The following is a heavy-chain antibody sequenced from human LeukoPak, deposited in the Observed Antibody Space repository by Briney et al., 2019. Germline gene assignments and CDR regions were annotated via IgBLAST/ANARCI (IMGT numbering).Heavy chain of an antibody. CDR3: ARGEKGSSSGSINY. Sequence: TLSFTFTVPGGSINSGTYSWSWIRQPAGKRLEWIGRMYTSGSTNYNPSLESRVTISVDTSKNQFSLKLSSVTAADTAVYYCARGEKGSSSGSINYWGQGTLVTVSS. V-gene: IGHV4-61*02. J-gene: IGHJ4*02. D-gene: IGHD6-6*01. CDR1: GGSINSGTYS. CDR2: MYTSGST.